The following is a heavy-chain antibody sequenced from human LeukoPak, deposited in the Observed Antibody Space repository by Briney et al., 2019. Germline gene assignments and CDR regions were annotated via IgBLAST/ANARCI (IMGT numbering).Heavy chain of an antibody. D-gene: IGHD6-13*01. CDR1: GGSFSGYY. J-gene: IGHJ4*02. Sequence: PSETLSLTCAVYGGSFSGYYWSWIRQPPGKGLEWIGEINHSGSTNYNPSLKSRVTISVDTSKNQFSLKLSSVTAADTAVYYCARVGIAACKESLDYWGQGTLVTVSS. CDR3: ARVGIAACKESLDY. V-gene: IGHV4-34*01. CDR2: INHSGST.